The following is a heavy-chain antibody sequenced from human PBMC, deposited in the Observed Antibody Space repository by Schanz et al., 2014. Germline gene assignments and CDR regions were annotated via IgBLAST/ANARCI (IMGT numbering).Heavy chain of an antibody. Sequence: VHLEESGGGVVQPGRSLRLSCAASGFTFSDYYMTWIRQAPGKGLEWVSDISDSGDSTHYADSVKGRFTISRDNAKNSLYLQMNSLRAEDTAVYYCARPSDSSWYMDVWGKGTTVTDS. CDR2: ISDSGDST. CDR3: ARPSDSSWYMDV. CDR1: GFTFSDYY. V-gene: IGHV3-11*06. J-gene: IGHJ6*03. D-gene: IGHD2-21*02.